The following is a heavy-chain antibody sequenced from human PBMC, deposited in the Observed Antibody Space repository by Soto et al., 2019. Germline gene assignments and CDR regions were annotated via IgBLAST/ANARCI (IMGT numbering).Heavy chain of an antibody. J-gene: IGHJ3*02. CDR1: GYTFTGYY. V-gene: IGHV1-2*04. D-gene: IGHD3-9*01. Sequence: GASVKVSCKASGYTFTGYYMHWVRQAPGQGLEWMGWINPNSGNTNYAQKFQGWVTMTRDTSASTAYMELSSLRSDDTAVYYCARDLSYYDISYYAFDIWGQGPMVTVSS. CDR3: ARDLSYYDISYYAFDI. CDR2: INPNSGNT.